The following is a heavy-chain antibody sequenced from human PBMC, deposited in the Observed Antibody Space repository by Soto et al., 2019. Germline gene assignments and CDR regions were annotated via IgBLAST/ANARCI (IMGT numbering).Heavy chain of an antibody. Sequence: EGSLRLSCAASGFTFSNAWMSWVRQAPGKGLEWVGRIKSKTDGGTTDYAAPVKGRFTISRDDSKNTLYLQMNSLKTEDTAVYYCTTEVVGAPNAFDIWGQGTMVTVSS. CDR1: GFTFSNAW. CDR2: IKSKTDGGTT. J-gene: IGHJ3*02. D-gene: IGHD1-26*01. V-gene: IGHV3-15*01. CDR3: TTEVVGAPNAFDI.